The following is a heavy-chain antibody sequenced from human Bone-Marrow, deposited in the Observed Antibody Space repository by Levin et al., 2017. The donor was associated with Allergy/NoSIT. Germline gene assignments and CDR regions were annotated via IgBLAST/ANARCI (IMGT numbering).Heavy chain of an antibody. Sequence: GESLKISCAASGFTFSSYSMNWVRQAPGKGLEWVSYISSSSSTIYYADSVKGRFTISRDNAKNSLYLQMNSLRDEDTAVYYCARDCKGTVTRFYYYYDDGMDVWGQGTTVTVSS. CDR3: ARDCKGTVTRFYYYYDDGMDV. D-gene: IGHD4-17*01. V-gene: IGHV3-48*02. CDR1: GFTFSSYS. J-gene: IGHJ6*02. CDR2: ISSSSSTI.